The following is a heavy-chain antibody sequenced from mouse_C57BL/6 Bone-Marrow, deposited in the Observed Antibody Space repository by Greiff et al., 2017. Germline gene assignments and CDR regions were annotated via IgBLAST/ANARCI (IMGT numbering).Heavy chain of an antibody. Sequence: QVQLQQPGAELVRPGTSVKLSCKASGYTFTSYWMHWVQQRPGQGLEWIGVIDPSDSYTNYNQKFKGKATLTVDTSSSTAYMQLSSLTSEDSAVYYCAIWLRRRKNYWGQGTTLTVAS. CDR2: IDPSDSYT. V-gene: IGHV1-59*01. D-gene: IGHD2-2*01. CDR3: AIWLRRRKNY. J-gene: IGHJ2*01. CDR1: GYTFTSYW.